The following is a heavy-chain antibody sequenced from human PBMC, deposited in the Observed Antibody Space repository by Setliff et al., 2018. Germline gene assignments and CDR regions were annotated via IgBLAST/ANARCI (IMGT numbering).Heavy chain of an antibody. CDR3: AGLGMTTMMDWYFDL. V-gene: IGHV4-34*01. Sequence: ASETLSLTCAVYGGSFSGYYWSWIRQPPGKGLEWIGEINHSGSTNYNPSLKSRVTISIDTSKNQFSLKLSSVTAADTAVYYCAGLGMTTMMDWYFDLWGRGTLVTVSS. D-gene: IGHD4-4*01. J-gene: IGHJ2*01. CDR1: GGSFSGYY. CDR2: INHSGST.